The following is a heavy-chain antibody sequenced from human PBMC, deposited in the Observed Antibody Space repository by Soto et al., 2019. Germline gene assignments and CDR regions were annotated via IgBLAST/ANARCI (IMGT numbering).Heavy chain of an antibody. Sequence: PGESLKISCXGSGYRFTAHCISWVRQMPGKGLEWMGRVDPDDSYTDYSPSFRGHVTISADKSTNTAYLQWSSLKASDTAIYYCARQLWERGTASIFEYWGQGTPVTVSS. CDR2: VDPDDSYT. J-gene: IGHJ4*02. V-gene: IGHV5-10-1*01. CDR1: GYRFTAHC. D-gene: IGHD1-26*01. CDR3: ARQLWERGTASIFEY.